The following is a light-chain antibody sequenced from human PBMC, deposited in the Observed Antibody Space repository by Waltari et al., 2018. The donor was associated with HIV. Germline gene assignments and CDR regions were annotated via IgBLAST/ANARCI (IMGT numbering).Light chain of an antibody. CDR3: QSYDSGLSAYV. V-gene: IGLV1-40*01. CDR1: SSNIGAGYD. Sequence: QSVLTQPPSVSGAPGQRVTISCTGSSSNIGAGYDVHWFQQLPGTAPKLRIYVNTNRPSGVPDRFSGSKSGTSASLAITGLQAEDEADYYCQSYDSGLSAYVFGTGTKVTVL. CDR2: VNT. J-gene: IGLJ1*01.